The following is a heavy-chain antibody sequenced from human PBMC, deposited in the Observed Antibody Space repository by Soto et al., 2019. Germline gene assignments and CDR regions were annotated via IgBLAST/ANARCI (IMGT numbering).Heavy chain of an antibody. V-gene: IGHV3-23*01. J-gene: IGHJ4*02. CDR3: ARRGGALGY. CDR1: GFTFGSYA. CDR2: ITGSGSTT. Sequence: EVQLMESGGGLVQPGGSLRLSCAASGFTFGSYAMSWVRQAPGKGLEWVSVITGSGSTTYYADSVKGRFTISRDNSKNTLYLQMNSLRAEDTAVYYCARRGGALGYWGQGTLVTVSS. D-gene: IGHD3-16*01.